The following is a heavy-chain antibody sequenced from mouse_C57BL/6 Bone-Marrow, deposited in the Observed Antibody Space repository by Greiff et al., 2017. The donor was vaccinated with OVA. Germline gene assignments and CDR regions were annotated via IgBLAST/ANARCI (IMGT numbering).Heavy chain of an antibody. D-gene: IGHD2-3*01. J-gene: IGHJ1*03. CDR3: ARWLLLGGYFDV. Sequence: QVHVKQSGAELARPGASVKLSCKASGYTFTSYGISWVKQRTGQGLEWIGEIYPRSGNTYYNEKFKGKATLTADKSSSTAYMELRSLTSEDSAVYFCARWLLLGGYFDVWGTGTTVTVSS. V-gene: IGHV1-81*01. CDR2: IYPRSGNT. CDR1: GYTFTSYG.